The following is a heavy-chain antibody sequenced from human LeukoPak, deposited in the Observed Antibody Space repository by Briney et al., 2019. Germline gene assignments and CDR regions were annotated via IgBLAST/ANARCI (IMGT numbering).Heavy chain of an antibody. D-gene: IGHD5-12*01. CDR3: AREGSSYSGYDY. CDR2: IDSNGNST. Sequence: PGGSLRLSCAASGFTFSSYGMPWVRQAPGKGLVWVSRIDSNGNSTTYADSVKGRFTISRDNAKNTLYLQMNSLRAEDTAVYYCAREGSSYSGYDYWGQGTLVTVSS. J-gene: IGHJ4*02. V-gene: IGHV3-74*01. CDR1: GFTFSSYG.